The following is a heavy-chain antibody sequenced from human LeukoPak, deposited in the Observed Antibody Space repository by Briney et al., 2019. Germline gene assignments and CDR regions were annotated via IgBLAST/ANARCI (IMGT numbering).Heavy chain of an antibody. CDR1: GYSFTSYW. V-gene: IGHV5-51*01. CDR3: ARIGAGSGQGTDRFDY. Sequence: PGESLKISCKGSGYSFTSYWIGWVRQMPGKGLEWMGIIYPGDSDTRYSPSFQGQVTISADKSISTAYLQWSSLKASDTAMYYCARIGAGSGQGTDRFDYWGQGTLVTVSS. CDR2: IYPGDSDT. J-gene: IGHJ4*02. D-gene: IGHD3-10*01.